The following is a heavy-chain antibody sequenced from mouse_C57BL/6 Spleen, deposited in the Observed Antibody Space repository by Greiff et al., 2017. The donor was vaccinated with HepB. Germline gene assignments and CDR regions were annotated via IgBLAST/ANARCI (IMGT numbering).Heavy chain of an antibody. CDR2: IDPETGGT. D-gene: IGHD2-5*01. CDR3: TRKRDYSNLYYAMDY. Sequence: VQLQQSGAELVRPGASVTLSCKASGYTFTDYEMHWVKQTPVHGLEWIGAIDPETGGTAYNQKFKGKAILTADKSSSTAYMELRSLTSEDSAVYYCTRKRDYSNLYYAMDYWGQGTSVTVSS. V-gene: IGHV1-15*01. CDR1: GYTFTDYE. J-gene: IGHJ4*01.